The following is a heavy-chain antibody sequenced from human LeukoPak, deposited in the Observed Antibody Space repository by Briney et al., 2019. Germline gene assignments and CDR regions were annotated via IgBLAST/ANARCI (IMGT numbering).Heavy chain of an antibody. V-gene: IGHV1-18*01. CDR1: GYTFTNYG. J-gene: IGHJ5*02. D-gene: IGHD2-2*01. CDR2: ISAYNGNT. Sequence: ASVKVSCKASGYTFTNYGISWVRQAPGQGLEWMGWISAYNGNTNYAQEIQGRVTLTTDTSTSTAYMELRSLRSDDTAVYYCARDHCSSTSCYYDNWFDPWGQGTLVTVSS. CDR3: ARDHCSSTSCYYDNWFDP.